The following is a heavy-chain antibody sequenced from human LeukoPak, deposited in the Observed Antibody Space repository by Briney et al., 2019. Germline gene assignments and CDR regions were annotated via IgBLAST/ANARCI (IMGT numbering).Heavy chain of an antibody. Sequence: GASVKVSCKASGYTFTGYYMHWVRQAPGQGLEWMGWINPNSGDTNYAQKLQGRVTMTRDTSITTAYMELTRLTSDDTAVYYCVRDGAFDVWGQGTMVTVSS. CDR3: VRDGAFDV. J-gene: IGHJ3*01. CDR1: GYTFTGYY. V-gene: IGHV1-2*02. CDR2: INPNSGDT.